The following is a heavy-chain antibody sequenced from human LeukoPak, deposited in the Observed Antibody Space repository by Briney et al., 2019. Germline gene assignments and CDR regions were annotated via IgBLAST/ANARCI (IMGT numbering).Heavy chain of an antibody. Sequence: ASVKVSCKASGYTFTSYAMHWVRQAPGQRLEWMGWINAGNGNTKYSQKFKGRVTITRDTSASTAYMELSSLRSEDTAVYYCARSPIYCSSTSCCGGEYDWFDPWGQGTLVTVSS. CDR2: INAGNGNT. CDR1: GYTFTSYA. CDR3: ARSPIYCSSTSCCGGEYDWFDP. J-gene: IGHJ5*02. D-gene: IGHD2-2*01. V-gene: IGHV1-3*01.